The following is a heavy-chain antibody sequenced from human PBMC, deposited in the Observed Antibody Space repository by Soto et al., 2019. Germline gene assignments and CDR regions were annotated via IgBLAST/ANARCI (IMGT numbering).Heavy chain of an antibody. J-gene: IGHJ4*02. V-gene: IGHV3-15*07. CDR1: GFTFSNAW. CDR2: IKSKTDGGTT. CDR3: TTTITMVRGVSA. Sequence: EVQLVESGGGLVKPGGSLRLSCAASGFTFSNAWMNWVRQAPGKGLEWVGRIKSKTDGGTTDYAAPVKDRFTISRDDSKNTLYLQMNSLKTEDTAVYYCTTTITMVRGVSAGGQGTLVTVSS. D-gene: IGHD3-10*01.